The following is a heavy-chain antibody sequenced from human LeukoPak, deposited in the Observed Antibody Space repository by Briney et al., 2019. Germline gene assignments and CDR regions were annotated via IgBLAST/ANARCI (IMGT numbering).Heavy chain of an antibody. V-gene: IGHV4-59*01. CDR1: GGSISSYY. CDR3: ASRKLGNDY. CDR2: IYYSGTT. Sequence: SETLSLTCTVSGGSISSYYWSWIRQPPGKGLEWIGYIYYSGTTNYNPSLESRVTISVDTSKNQFSLKLISVTAADTAVYYCASRKLGNDYWGQGTLVTVSS. J-gene: IGHJ4*02. D-gene: IGHD7-27*01.